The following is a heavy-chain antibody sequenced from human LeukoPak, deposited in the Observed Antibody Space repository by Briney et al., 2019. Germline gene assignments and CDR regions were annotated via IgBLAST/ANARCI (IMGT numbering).Heavy chain of an antibody. J-gene: IGHJ3*02. D-gene: IGHD3-10*01. Sequence: SETLSLTCAVYGGSFSDYYWSWIRQPPGKGLEWIGEINHSGSTNYNPSLKSRVTISVDTSKNQFSLKLSSVTAADTAVYYCAANYYGSGSYYPDAFDIWGQGTMVTVSS. CDR3: AANYYGSGSYYPDAFDI. CDR1: GGSFSDYY. CDR2: INHSGST. V-gene: IGHV4-34*01.